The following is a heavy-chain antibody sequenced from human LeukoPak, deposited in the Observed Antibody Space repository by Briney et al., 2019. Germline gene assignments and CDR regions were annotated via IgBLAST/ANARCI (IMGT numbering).Heavy chain of an antibody. CDR3: ARDADYYDSSGYDY. V-gene: IGHV4-4*07. CDR1: GGSISTY. J-gene: IGHJ4*02. Sequence: SETLSLTCTVSGGSISTYWSWIRQPAGKGLEWIGRIYSSGSTNYNPSLKSRVTMSVDTSKNQFSLELSSVTAADTAVYYCARDADYYDSSGYDYWGQGTLVTVSS. CDR2: IYSSGST. D-gene: IGHD3-22*01.